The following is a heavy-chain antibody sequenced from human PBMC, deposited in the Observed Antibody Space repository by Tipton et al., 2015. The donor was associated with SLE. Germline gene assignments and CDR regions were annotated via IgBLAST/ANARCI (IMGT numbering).Heavy chain of an antibody. CDR1: GGSRSSSNYY. CDR3: AGGGYYDFWSGYYPFDY. V-gene: IGHV4-39*07. CDR2: IYYSGST. J-gene: IGHJ4*02. Sequence: LRLSCTVSGGSRSSSNYYWGWIRQPPGKGLEWIGSIYYSGSTNYNPSLKSRITISVDTSKNQFSLKLSSVTAADTAVYYCAGGGYYDFWSGYYPFDYWGQGTLVTVSS. D-gene: IGHD3-3*01.